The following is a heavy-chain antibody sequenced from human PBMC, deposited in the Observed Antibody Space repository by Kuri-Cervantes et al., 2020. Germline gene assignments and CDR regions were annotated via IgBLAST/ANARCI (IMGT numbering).Heavy chain of an antibody. CDR2: INPNSGDA. CDR3: ARDPPLSSDVLTGYLD. Sequence: ASVKVSCKASGYTFTSYDINWVRQATGQGLEWMGWINPNSGDAHYAQKFQDRVSMTRDTSISTAYMELSRLTSDDTAMYYCARDPPLSSDVLTGYLDWGQGTLVTVSS. V-gene: IGHV1-2*02. D-gene: IGHD3-9*01. CDR1: GYTFTSYD. J-gene: IGHJ4*02.